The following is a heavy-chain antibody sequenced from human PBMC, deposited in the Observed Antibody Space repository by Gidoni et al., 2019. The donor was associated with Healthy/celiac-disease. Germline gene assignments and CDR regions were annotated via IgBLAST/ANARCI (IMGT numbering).Heavy chain of an antibody. CDR3: ARDLSGSYDYVWGSYSYYFDY. CDR1: GGTFSSYT. Sequence: QVQLVQSGAEVKKPGSSVKVSCKASGGTFSSYTISWVRQAPGQGLEWMGRIIPILGIANYAQKFQGRVTITADKSTSTAYMELSSLRSEDTAVYYCARDLSGSYDYVWGSYSYYFDYWGQGTLVTVSS. J-gene: IGHJ4*02. V-gene: IGHV1-69*08. CDR2: IIPILGIA. D-gene: IGHD3-16*01.